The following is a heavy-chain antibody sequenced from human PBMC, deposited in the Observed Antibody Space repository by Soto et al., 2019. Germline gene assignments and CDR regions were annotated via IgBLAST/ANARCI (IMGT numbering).Heavy chain of an antibody. D-gene: IGHD3-3*01. V-gene: IGHV1-69*13. CDR2: IIPIFGTA. CDR1: GGGLSGDA. CDR3: ARKSSTIFGVVQNNWFDP. J-gene: IGHJ5*02. Sequence: PVNRSCKAAGGGLSGDASSWVSQNTGQGLEWMGGIIPIFGTANYAQKFQGRVTITADESTSTAYMELSSLRSEDTAVYYCARKSSTIFGVVQNNWFDPWGQGTLVTVSS.